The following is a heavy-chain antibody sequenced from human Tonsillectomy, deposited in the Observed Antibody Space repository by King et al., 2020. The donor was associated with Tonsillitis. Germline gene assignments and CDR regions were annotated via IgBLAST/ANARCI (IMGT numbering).Heavy chain of an antibody. CDR2: ISYDGRNK. CDR1: GFTFSSYA. D-gene: IGHD6-13*01. V-gene: IGHV3-30*01. Sequence: VQLVESGGGVVQPGRSLRLSCAASGFTFSSYAMHWVRQAPGKGLEWVAVISYDGRNKYYADSVKGRFTISRDNSKNTLYLQMNSLRAEDTAVYYCAREIAAPDYWGQGTLVTVSS. J-gene: IGHJ4*02. CDR3: AREIAAPDY.